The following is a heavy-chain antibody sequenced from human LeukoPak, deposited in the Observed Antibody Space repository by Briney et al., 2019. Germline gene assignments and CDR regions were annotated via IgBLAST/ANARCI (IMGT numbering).Heavy chain of an antibody. Sequence: PSETLSLTCTVSGDSISSFHWSWIRQPAGKGLEWIGNINYSGSTNSNPSLKSRATISVDMSRKHFFLDLSSVTAADTAVYYCARAVHYSGTSDQYTGGWYYFDFWGQGTLVTVSS. CDR2: INYSGST. J-gene: IGHJ4*02. CDR3: ARAVHYSGTSDQYTGGWYYFDF. V-gene: IGHV4-59*01. D-gene: IGHD3-10*01. CDR1: GDSISSFH.